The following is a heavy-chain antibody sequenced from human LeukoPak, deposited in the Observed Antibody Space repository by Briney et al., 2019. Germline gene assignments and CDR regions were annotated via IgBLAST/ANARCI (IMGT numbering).Heavy chain of an antibody. D-gene: IGHD3-22*01. Sequence: SETLSLTCTVSGGSVSSGDYYWTWIRQHPGKGLEWIGYIYYTGRTYYNPSFKSRASVSRDTSKNQFSLKLSSVTAADTAVYYCARVYSSGYYDRRFDYWGQGTLVTVSS. CDR2: IYYTGRT. CDR1: GGSVSSGDYY. V-gene: IGHV4-30-4*08. J-gene: IGHJ4*02. CDR3: ARVYSSGYYDRRFDY.